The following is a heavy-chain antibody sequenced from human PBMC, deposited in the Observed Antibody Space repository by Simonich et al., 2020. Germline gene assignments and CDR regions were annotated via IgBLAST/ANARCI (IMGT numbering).Heavy chain of an antibody. Sequence: EVQLVESGGGLVKSGGSLRLSCAASGFTFSSYSMNWVRQAPGKGLWWVSSISSSSSYIYYADSVKGRFTISRDNAKNSLYLQMNSLRAEDTAVYYCARWIAVAGTGAYGMDVWGQGTTVTVSS. D-gene: IGHD6-19*01. CDR3: ARWIAVAGTGAYGMDV. CDR1: GFTFSSYS. CDR2: ISSSSSYI. V-gene: IGHV3-21*01. J-gene: IGHJ6*02.